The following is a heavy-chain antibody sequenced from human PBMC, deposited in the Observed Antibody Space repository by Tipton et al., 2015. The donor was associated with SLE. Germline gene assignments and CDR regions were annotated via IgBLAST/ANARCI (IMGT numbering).Heavy chain of an antibody. CDR3: ARGTRVSPMVASLGD. J-gene: IGHJ4*02. CDR2: IYPGDSDT. V-gene: IGHV5-51*03. D-gene: IGHD5-12*01. Sequence: VQLVQSGAEVKKPGESLKISCKGPGYSFTSYWIGWVRQMPGKGLEWMGTIYPGDSDTRYSPSFQGQVTISADKSISTAYLQWSSLKASDTAMYYCARGTRVSPMVASLGDWGQGTLVTGSS. CDR1: GYSFTSYW.